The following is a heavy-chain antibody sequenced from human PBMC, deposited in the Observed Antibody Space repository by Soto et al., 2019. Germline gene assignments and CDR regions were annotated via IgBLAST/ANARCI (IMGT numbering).Heavy chain of an antibody. D-gene: IGHD2-15*01. V-gene: IGHV1-46*01. Sequence: GASVKVSCEASGYTFTSYYMHCVRQAPGQGLEWMGIINPSGGSTSYAQKFQGRVTMTRDTSTSTVYMELSSLRSEDTAVYYCAREPPNLISYCSGGSCSVAARDGMDVWGQGTTVTVSS. CDR3: AREPPNLISYCSGGSCSVAARDGMDV. CDR2: INPSGGST. CDR1: GYTFTSYY. J-gene: IGHJ6*02.